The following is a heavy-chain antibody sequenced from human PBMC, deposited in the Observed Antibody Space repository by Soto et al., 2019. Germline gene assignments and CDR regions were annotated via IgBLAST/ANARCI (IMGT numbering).Heavy chain of an antibody. V-gene: IGHV1-24*01. CDR2: FDPEDGET. D-gene: IGHD2-2*01. CDR3: ATLPIVEYQLLFGLPAY. CDR1: GYTLTELS. J-gene: IGHJ4*02. Sequence: ASVKVSCKVSGYTLTELSMHWVRQAPGKGLEWMGGFDPEDGETIYAQKFQGRVTMTEDTSTDTAYMELSSLRSEDTAVYYCATLPIVEYQLLFGLPAYWGQGTLVTVS.